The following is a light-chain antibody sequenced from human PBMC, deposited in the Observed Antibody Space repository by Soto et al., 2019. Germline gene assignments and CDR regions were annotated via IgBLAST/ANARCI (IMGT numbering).Light chain of an antibody. CDR1: SSNIGSNP. J-gene: IGLJ2*01. Sequence: QSVLTQPPSASGTPGQRVTISCSGGSSNIGSNPVNWYQQLPGTAPKLLIYTNNQRPSGVPDRFSGSKSDTSASLAISGLQSDDEAEYYCAAWDDSLNGPVFGGGTKLTVL. V-gene: IGLV1-44*01. CDR3: AAWDDSLNGPV. CDR2: TNN.